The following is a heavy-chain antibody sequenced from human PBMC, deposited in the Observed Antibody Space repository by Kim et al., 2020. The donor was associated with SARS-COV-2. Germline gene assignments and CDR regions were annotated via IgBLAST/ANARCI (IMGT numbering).Heavy chain of an antibody. D-gene: IGHD3-3*01. CDR2: INHSGST. CDR1: GGSFSGYY. CDR3: ARVTIFGVVSGGYFDY. V-gene: IGHV4-34*01. Sequence: SETLSLTCAVYGGSFSGYYRSWIRQPPGKGLEWIGEINHSGSTNYNPSLKSRVTISVDTSKNQFSLKLSSVTAADTAVYYCARVTIFGVVSGGYFDYWGQGTLVTVSS. J-gene: IGHJ4*02.